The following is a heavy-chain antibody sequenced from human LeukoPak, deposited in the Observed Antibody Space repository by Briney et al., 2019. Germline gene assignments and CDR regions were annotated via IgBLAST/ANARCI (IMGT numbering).Heavy chain of an antibody. D-gene: IGHD3-9*01. J-gene: IGHJ4*02. CDR3: ATVSIRYFDWLLY. Sequence: ASVKVSCKVSRYTLTELSMHWVRQAPGKGLEWMGGFDPEDGETIYAQKFQGRVTMTEDTSTDTAYMELSSLRSEDTAVYYCATVSIRYFDWLLYWGQGTLVTVSS. CDR2: FDPEDGET. CDR1: RYTLTELS. V-gene: IGHV1-24*01.